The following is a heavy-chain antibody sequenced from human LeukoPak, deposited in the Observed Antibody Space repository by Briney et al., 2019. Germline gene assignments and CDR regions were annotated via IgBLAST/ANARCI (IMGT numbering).Heavy chain of an antibody. Sequence: ASVKVSCKASGYTFTSYGISWVRQAPGQGLEWMGWISAYSGNTNYAQKLQGRVTMTTDTSTSTAYMELRSLRSDDTAVYYCARDGYGHCSSTSCYPGVYGMDVWGQGTTVTVSS. V-gene: IGHV1-18*01. CDR2: ISAYSGNT. D-gene: IGHD2-2*01. CDR1: GYTFTSYG. J-gene: IGHJ6*02. CDR3: ARDGYGHCSSTSCYPGVYGMDV.